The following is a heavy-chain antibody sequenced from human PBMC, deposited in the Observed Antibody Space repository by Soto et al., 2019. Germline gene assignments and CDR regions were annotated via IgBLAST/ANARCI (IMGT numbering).Heavy chain of an antibody. CDR2: IIPIFGTA. CDR1: GGTFSSYA. J-gene: IGHJ6*02. Sequence: SVKVSCKASGGTFSSYAISWVRQAPGQGLEWMGGIIPIFGTANYAQKFQGRVTITADESTSTAYMELSSLRSEDTAVYYCARDQGSGSYSLYYGMDVWGQGTTV. V-gene: IGHV1-69*13. CDR3: ARDQGSGSYSLYYGMDV. D-gene: IGHD3-10*01.